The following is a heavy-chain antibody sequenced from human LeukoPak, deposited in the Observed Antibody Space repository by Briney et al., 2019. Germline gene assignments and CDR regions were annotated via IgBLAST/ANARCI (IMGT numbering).Heavy chain of an antibody. CDR3: TRGKIAVAIFDY. Sequence: GGSLRLSCTASGFTFGDYAMSWVRQAPGKGLEWVGSIRSKAYGGTTEYAASVKGRFTISRDDSKSIAYLQMNSLKTEDTAVYYCTRGKIAVAIFDYWGQGTLVTVSS. CDR2: IRSKAYGGTT. CDR1: GFTFGDYA. V-gene: IGHV3-49*04. D-gene: IGHD6-19*01. J-gene: IGHJ4*02.